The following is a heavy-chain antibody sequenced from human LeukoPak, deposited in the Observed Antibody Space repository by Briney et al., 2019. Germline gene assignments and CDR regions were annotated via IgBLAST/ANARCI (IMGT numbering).Heavy chain of an antibody. CDR3: ATHYVWGSYRSYYFDY. CDR2: IYYSGST. Sequence: PSETLSLTCTVSGGSISSYYWSWIRQPPGKGLEWIGYIYYSGSTNYNPSLKSRVTISVDTSKNQFSLKLSSVTAADTAVYYCATHYVWGSYRSYYFDYWGQGTLVTVSS. D-gene: IGHD3-16*02. V-gene: IGHV4-59*08. J-gene: IGHJ4*02. CDR1: GGSISSYY.